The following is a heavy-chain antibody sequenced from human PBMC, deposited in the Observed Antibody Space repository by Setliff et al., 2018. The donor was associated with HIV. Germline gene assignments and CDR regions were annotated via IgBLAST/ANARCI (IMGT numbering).Heavy chain of an antibody. J-gene: IGHJ3*02. Sequence: CTVSGGSISSGGYYWSWIRQPAGKGLEWIGRISTSGSTNYNPSLKSRVTISVDTSKNQFSLRVRSVTAADTAVYYCARLGMTTVGIGDVFDIWGQGAMVTVSS. CDR1: GGSISSGGYY. CDR3: ARLGMTTVGIGDVFDI. D-gene: IGHD4-17*01. V-gene: IGHV4-61*02. CDR2: ISTSGST.